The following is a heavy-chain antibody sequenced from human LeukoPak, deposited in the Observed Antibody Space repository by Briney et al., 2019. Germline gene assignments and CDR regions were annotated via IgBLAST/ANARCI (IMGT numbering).Heavy chain of an antibody. CDR3: ARDSREWFGESNLYYFDY. J-gene: IGHJ4*02. Sequence: GGSLRLSCAASGFTFSSYGMTWVRQAPGKGLEWVSYISSSSSTIYYADSVKGRFTISRDNAKNSLYLQLNSLRAEDTAVYYCARDSREWFGESNLYYFDYWGQGTLVTVSS. V-gene: IGHV3-48*01. CDR1: GFTFSSYG. CDR2: ISSSSSTI. D-gene: IGHD3-10*01.